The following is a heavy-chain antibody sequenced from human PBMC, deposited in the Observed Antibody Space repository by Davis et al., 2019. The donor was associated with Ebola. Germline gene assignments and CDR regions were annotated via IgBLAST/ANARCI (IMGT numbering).Heavy chain of an antibody. Sequence: AASVKVSCKASGGTFKRNTINWVRQAPGQGLEWMGRIIPILDITDLPQRFQGRVTITADKSTSTAYMELRSLRSDDTAVYYCARDSDAFDIWGQGTLVTVSS. CDR2: IIPILDIT. CDR3: ARDSDAFDI. V-gene: IGHV1-69*10. J-gene: IGHJ3*02. CDR1: GGTFKRNT.